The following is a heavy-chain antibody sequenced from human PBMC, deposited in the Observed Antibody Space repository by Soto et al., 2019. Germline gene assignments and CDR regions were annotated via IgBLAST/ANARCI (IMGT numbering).Heavy chain of an antibody. V-gene: IGHV4-34*01. CDR3: ARGRGRSSSFTSYYYYGMDV. CDR1: GGSFSGYY. CDR2: INHSGST. D-gene: IGHD6-6*01. Sequence: SETLSLTCAVYGGSFSGYYWSWIRQPPGKGLEWSGEINHSGSTNYNPSRKSRVTISVDTSKNQYSLKLSSVTAADTAVYYCARGRGRSSSFTSYYYYGMDVWGQGTTVTVSS. J-gene: IGHJ6*02.